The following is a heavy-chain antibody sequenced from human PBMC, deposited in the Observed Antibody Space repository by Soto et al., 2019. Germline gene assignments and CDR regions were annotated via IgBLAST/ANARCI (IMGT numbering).Heavy chain of an antibody. D-gene: IGHD4-17*01. CDR3: AKDMKWGGMTTIHYFDS. V-gene: IGHV3-9*02. J-gene: IGHJ4*02. CDR2: ISSNSDTI. Sequence: EVQLVESGGGLVQPGRSLRLSCVASGFTADDYAMHWVRQAPGKGLEWVSGISSNSDTIDYADSVKGRFTISRDNAXNXVFLQMNSLRPEDTALYYCAKDMKWGGMTTIHYFDSWGQGTLVTVSS. CDR1: GFTADDYA.